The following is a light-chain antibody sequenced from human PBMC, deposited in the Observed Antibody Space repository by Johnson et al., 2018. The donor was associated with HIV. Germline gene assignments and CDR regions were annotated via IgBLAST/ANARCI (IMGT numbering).Light chain of an antibody. CDR2: DND. CDR1: SSNIGNNY. Sequence: QSVLTQPPSVSAAPGQKVTISCSGSSSNIGNNYISWYQQVPGTAPKLLIYDNDKRPLGIPDRFSGSTSGTSATLGITGLQTGDEADDYCGTWDSSLSAHYVFGTWTKVTVL. J-gene: IGLJ1*01. V-gene: IGLV1-51*01. CDR3: GTWDSSLSAHYV.